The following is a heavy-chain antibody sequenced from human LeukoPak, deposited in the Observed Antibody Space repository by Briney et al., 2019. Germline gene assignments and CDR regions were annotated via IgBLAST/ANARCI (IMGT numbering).Heavy chain of an antibody. V-gene: IGHV3-23*01. CDR1: GFTFSTYA. D-gene: IGHD6-19*01. CDR2: ISGSGANT. CDR3: SRDGDIAVATAPYYFDY. Sequence: GGSLRLSCAASGFTFSTYAMSWVRQAPGKGLEWVSTISGSGANTYYADSVRGRFTISRDNSKNTLYLHMNSLRAEDKAVYYCSRDGDIAVATAPYYFDYWGQGILVTVSS. J-gene: IGHJ4*02.